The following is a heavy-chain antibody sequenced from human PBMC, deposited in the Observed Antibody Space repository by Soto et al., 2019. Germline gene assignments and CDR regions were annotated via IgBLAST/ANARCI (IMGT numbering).Heavy chain of an antibody. Sequence: QPGGSLRLSCATSGFTLSRHGMNWVRQAPGKGLEWVAVIWWDGTKQYYADSVKGGFTISRDTSKNTLYLQMNSLRVEDTAVYYCARDYCSITSCYDYWGQGTLATVSA. V-gene: IGHV3-33*01. CDR2: IWWDGTKQ. CDR1: GFTLSRHG. J-gene: IGHJ4*02. CDR3: ARDYCSITSCYDY. D-gene: IGHD2-2*01.